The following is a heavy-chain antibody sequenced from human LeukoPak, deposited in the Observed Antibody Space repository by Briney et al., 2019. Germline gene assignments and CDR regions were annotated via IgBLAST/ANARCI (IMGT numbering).Heavy chain of an antibody. D-gene: IGHD3-16*01. Sequence: GGSLRLSCAASGLSFSDYSMSWIRQAPRKGLEWDSQISEIGTTIYYADSRKGRFTISRDNTKNSPYLQMNSLITQGTALYYCARGRIIPVPWREKPRVRLPSASIRGHSYF. CDR2: ISEIGTTI. J-gene: IGHJ2*01. CDR1: GLSFSDYS. V-gene: IGHV3-11*04. CDR3: ARGRIIPVPWREKPRVRLPSASIRGHSYF.